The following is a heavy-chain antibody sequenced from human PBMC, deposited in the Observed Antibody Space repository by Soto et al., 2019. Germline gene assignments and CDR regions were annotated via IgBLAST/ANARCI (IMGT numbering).Heavy chain of an antibody. CDR3: ARPAECGGDCYWYFDL. CDR2: INHSGST. CDR1: GGSFSGYY. J-gene: IGHJ2*01. V-gene: IGHV4-34*01. D-gene: IGHD2-21*02. Sequence: SETLSLTCAVYGGSFSGYYWSWIRQPPGKGLEWIGEINHSGSTNYNPYLKSRVTISVDTSKNQFSLKLSSMTAADTAVYYCARPAECGGDCYWYFDLWGRGTLVTVSS.